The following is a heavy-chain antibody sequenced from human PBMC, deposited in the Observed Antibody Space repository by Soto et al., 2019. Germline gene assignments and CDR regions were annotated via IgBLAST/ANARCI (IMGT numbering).Heavy chain of an antibody. V-gene: IGHV4-31*01. CDR3: ARVGSGSYGQYWYFDL. CDR2: IYYSGST. Sequence: QVQLQESGPGLVTPSQTLSLTCTVSGGPISSGGYYWSWIRQHPGKGLEWIGYIYYSGSTYYNPSIKSSVTISVDTSKNQFSLKLSAVTAADTAVYYCARVGSGSYGQYWYFDLWGRGTLVTVSS. D-gene: IGHD5-18*01. CDR1: GGPISSGGYY. J-gene: IGHJ2*01.